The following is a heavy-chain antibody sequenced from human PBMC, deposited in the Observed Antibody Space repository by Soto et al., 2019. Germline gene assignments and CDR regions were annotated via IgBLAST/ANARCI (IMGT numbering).Heavy chain of an antibody. CDR3: ARDQGDYVFRHYNLFAP. D-gene: IGHD4-17*01. CDR2: IYTSGST. V-gene: IGHV4-4*07. J-gene: IGHJ5*02. Sequence: SEKLSLTYTVSGGSISSYYWSWIRQPAGKGLEWIGRIYTSGSTNYNPSLKSRVTMSVDTSKNQFSLKLSSVTAADTAVYYCARDQGDYVFRHYNLFAPWGQGTLVIVSS. CDR1: GGSISSYY.